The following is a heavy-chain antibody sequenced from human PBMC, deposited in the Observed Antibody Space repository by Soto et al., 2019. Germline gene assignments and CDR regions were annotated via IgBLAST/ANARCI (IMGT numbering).Heavy chain of an antibody. CDR3: ERVSRGDDFWPGY. J-gene: IGHJ4*02. D-gene: IGHD3-3*01. V-gene: IGHV3-30*01. CDR2: RSYDGTNK. CDR1: GFIFSSYA. Sequence: PGGSLRLSCAASGFIFSSYAMHWVRQAPGKGLYWMAVRSYDGTNKYYAYSVKGRFSISRDNSKNTLYLQMNSLRAENNAVYYRERVSRGDDFWPGYWGQGTLVTVSS.